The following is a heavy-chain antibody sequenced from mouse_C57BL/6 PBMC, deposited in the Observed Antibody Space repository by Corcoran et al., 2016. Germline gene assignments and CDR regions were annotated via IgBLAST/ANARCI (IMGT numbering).Heavy chain of an antibody. CDR2: INPNNGGT. CDR3: ARSPLRRYFDV. CDR1: GYTFTDYY. D-gene: IGHD2-4*01. J-gene: IGHJ1*03. V-gene: IGHV1-26*01. Sequence: EVQLQQSGPELVKPGASVKISCKASGYTFTDYYMNWVKQSHGKSLEWIGDINPNNGGTSYNQKFKGKATLTVDKSSSTAYMELRSLTSEDTAVYYCARSPLRRYFDVWGTGTTVTVSS.